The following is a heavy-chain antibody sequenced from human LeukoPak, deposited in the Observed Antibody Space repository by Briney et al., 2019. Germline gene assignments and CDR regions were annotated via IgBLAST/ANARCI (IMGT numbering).Heavy chain of an antibody. Sequence: GASVKVSCKASGYTFTGYYMHWVRQAPGQGLEWMGWINPNSGGTNYAQKFQGWVTMTRDTSISTAYMELSSLRSEDTAVYYCARLADTAMVDFDYWGQGTLVTVSS. CDR2: INPNSGGT. CDR3: ARLADTAMVDFDY. V-gene: IGHV1-2*04. D-gene: IGHD5-18*01. CDR1: GYTFTGYY. J-gene: IGHJ4*02.